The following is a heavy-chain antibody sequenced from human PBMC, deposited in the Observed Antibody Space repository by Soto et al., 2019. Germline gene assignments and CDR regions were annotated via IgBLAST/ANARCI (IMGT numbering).Heavy chain of an antibody. Sequence: QVQLVQSGAEVKKPGASVKVSCKASGYTFTTYSMHWVRQAPGQRPEWMAWTNAGNGNTKYSQKFQGRLTITRDTSASTAYMELSSLRSEDTAVYYRARDGPRVEGYYGMDVWGQGTTVTVSS. CDR1: GYTFTTYS. D-gene: IGHD3-22*01. J-gene: IGHJ6*02. CDR3: ARDGPRVEGYYGMDV. CDR2: TNAGNGNT. V-gene: IGHV1-3*01.